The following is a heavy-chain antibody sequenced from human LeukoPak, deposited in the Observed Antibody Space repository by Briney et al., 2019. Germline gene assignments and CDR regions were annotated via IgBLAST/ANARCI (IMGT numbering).Heavy chain of an antibody. CDR1: GFTFSSYS. V-gene: IGHV3-48*01. CDR3: ARAKYYFDY. CDR2: ISSSSSTI. J-gene: IGHJ4*02. D-gene: IGHD4/OR15-4a*01. Sequence: PGGSLRLSCAASGFTFSSYSMNWVRQAPGKGLEWVSYISSSSSTIYYADSVKGRFTISRDNAKNSLYLQMNSLRAEGTAVYYCARAKYYFDYWGQGTLVTVSS.